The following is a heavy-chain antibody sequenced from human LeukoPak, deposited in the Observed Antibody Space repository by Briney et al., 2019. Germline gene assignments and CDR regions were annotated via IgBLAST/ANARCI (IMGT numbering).Heavy chain of an antibody. V-gene: IGHV1-2*02. CDR3: ARGQYCSGGSCFLDY. CDR1: GYTFTGYY. Sequence: ASVKVSFKASGYTFTGYYLHWVRQAPGQGLEWMGWINPKSGGTNYAQKFQGRVTMTRDTSISTAYMELSRLKSDDTAVYCCARGQYCSGGSCFLDYWGQGTLVTVSS. CDR2: INPKSGGT. D-gene: IGHD2-15*01. J-gene: IGHJ4*02.